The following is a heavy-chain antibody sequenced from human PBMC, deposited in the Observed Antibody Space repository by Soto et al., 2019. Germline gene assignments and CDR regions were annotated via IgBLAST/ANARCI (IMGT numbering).Heavy chain of an antibody. CDR1: GFTFSSYA. D-gene: IGHD3-3*01. CDR3: AKTWSGAHFDY. J-gene: IGHJ4*02. CDR2: ISDSGGST. V-gene: IGHV3-23*01. Sequence: GGSLRLSCAASGFTFSSYAMSWVRQAPGRGLEWVSGISDSGGSTYYADSVKGRFTISRDNSKNTLSLQMNSLRAEDTALYYCAKTWSGAHFDYWGQGTRGTVS.